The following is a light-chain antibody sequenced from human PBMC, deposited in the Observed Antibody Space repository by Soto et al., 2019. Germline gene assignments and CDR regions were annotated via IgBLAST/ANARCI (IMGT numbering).Light chain of an antibody. CDR2: GAS. CDR1: QSVSSSY. V-gene: IGKV3-20*01. Sequence: EIVLTQSPGTLSLSPGERATLSCRASQSVSSSYLAWYQQKPGQAPRLLIYGASSGATGIPDRFSGSGSGTDFTLTISRLEPEDFAVYYCQQYGNSPLTFGQGTKVEI. J-gene: IGKJ1*01. CDR3: QQYGNSPLT.